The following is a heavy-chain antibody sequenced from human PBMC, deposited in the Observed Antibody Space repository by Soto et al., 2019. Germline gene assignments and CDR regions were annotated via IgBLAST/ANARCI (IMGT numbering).Heavy chain of an antibody. J-gene: IGHJ4*02. CDR1: GGSISSGDYY. Sequence: SETLSLTCTVSGGSISSGDYYWSWIRQPPGKGLEWIGYIYYSGSTYYNPSLKSRVTISVDTSKNQFSLKLSSVTAADTAVYYCARAGFPAGADYWGQGTLVTVSS. CDR3: ARAGFPAGADY. CDR2: IYYSGST. D-gene: IGHD1-1*01. V-gene: IGHV4-30-4*01.